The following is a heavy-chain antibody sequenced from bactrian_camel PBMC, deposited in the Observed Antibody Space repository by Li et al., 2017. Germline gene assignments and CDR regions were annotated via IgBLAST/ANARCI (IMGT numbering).Heavy chain of an antibody. Sequence: HVQLVESGGDSVRAGGSLRLSCAASGYTHNRHCVGWFRQAPGKKREGIARIDGLSGAASTTYADSVKGRFTISKDSAKNTLYLQMNSLKPEDTAMYHCALAARNEGCWAGLHTADFPHWGQGTQVTVS. D-gene: IGHD1*01. CDR3: ALAARNEGCWAGLHTADFPH. J-gene: IGHJ4*01. V-gene: IGHV3S26*01. CDR2: IDGLSGAAST. CDR1: GYTHNRHC.